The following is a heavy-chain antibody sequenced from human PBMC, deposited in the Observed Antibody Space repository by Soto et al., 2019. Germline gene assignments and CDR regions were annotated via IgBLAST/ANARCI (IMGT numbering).Heavy chain of an antibody. CDR1: GFTFSSYA. CDR3: AKDYMLLDL. Sequence: GGSLRLSCAAPGFTFSSYAMSWVRQAPGKGLEWVSAISGSGGSTYYADSVKGRFTISRDNSKNTLYLQMNSLKAEYPAVYYSAKDYMLLDLWGQGSLVTVSS. V-gene: IGHV3-23*01. J-gene: IGHJ5*02. D-gene: IGHD3-16*01. CDR2: ISGSGGST.